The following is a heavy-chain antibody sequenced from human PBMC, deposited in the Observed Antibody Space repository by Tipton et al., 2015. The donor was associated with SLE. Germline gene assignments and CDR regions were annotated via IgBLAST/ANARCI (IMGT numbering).Heavy chain of an antibody. CDR3: ARRHYSGPFDN. D-gene: IGHD5-12*01. V-gene: IGHV4-4*09. J-gene: IGHJ4*02. CDR2: IYRNGHI. Sequence: TLSLTCTVSGGSINNYYWGWIRQSPGKGLQWIGYIYRNGHIASNPSLASRVTMSIDTSRNQFSLKLNSVTAADTAVYYCARRHYSGPFDNWGQGTLVTVSS. CDR1: GGSINNYY.